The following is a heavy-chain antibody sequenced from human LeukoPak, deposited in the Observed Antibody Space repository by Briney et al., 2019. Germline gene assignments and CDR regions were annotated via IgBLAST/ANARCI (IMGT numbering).Heavy chain of an antibody. D-gene: IGHD2-2*01. J-gene: IGHJ5*02. V-gene: IGHV3-7*01. CDR2: IKPDGSEK. Sequence: PGGSLRLSCAASGFTFSNYWMSWVRQAPGKGLEWVANIKPDGSEKYYVGSVRGRFTISRDNAKNSLYLLMNSLTAEDTAMYYCARSVVPAARSRFDPWGQGTLVTVSS. CDR3: ARSVVPAARSRFDP. CDR1: GFTFSNYW.